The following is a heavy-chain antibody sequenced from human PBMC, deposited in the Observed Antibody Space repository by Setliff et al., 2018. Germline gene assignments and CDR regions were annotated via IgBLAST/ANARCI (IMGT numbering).Heavy chain of an antibody. Sequence: PSETLSLTCTVSGGSISSYYWSWIRQPPGKGLEWIGYIYYSGSTNYNPSLKSRVTISVDTSKNQFSLELSSVTAADTAVYYCARGLQFYAFDIWGQGTMVTVSS. V-gene: IGHV4-59*01. CDR3: ARGLQFYAFDI. J-gene: IGHJ3*02. D-gene: IGHD5-12*01. CDR1: GGSISSYY. CDR2: IYYSGST.